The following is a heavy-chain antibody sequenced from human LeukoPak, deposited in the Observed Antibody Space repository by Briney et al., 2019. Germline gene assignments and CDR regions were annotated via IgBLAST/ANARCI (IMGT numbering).Heavy chain of an antibody. V-gene: IGHV1-2*02. J-gene: IGHJ4*02. Sequence: GASVKVSCKASGYTFTGYYMHWVRQAPGQGLEWMGWINPNSGGTNYAQKFQGRVTMTRDTSISTAYMELSRLRSDDTAVYYCARGRTLSIAVAGTFDYWGQGTLVTVSS. D-gene: IGHD6-19*01. CDR2: INPNSGGT. CDR3: ARGRTLSIAVAGTFDY. CDR1: GYTFTGYY.